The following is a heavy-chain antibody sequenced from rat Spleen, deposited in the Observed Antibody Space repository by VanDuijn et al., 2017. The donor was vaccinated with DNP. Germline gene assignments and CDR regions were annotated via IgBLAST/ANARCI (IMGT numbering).Heavy chain of an antibody. V-gene: IGHV2-1*01. D-gene: IGHD2-3*01. CDR2: IWTDGNT. Sequence: QVQLKESGPGLVQPSQTLSLTCTVSGFSLTNFDIHWIRQPPGKGLEWMGGIWTDGNTDYNSALNSRLSISRDISKSQVFLKMNSLQTEDTAIYFCNRGYGLWGQGVMVTVSS. CDR3: NRGYGL. CDR1: GFSLTNFD. J-gene: IGHJ2*01.